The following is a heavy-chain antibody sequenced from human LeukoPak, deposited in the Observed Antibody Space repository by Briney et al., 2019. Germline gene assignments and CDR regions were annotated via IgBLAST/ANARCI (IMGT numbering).Heavy chain of an antibody. J-gene: IGHJ5*02. Sequence: PSQTLSLTCTVSGGSISSSSYYWGWIRQPPGKGLEWIGSIYYSGSTYYNPSLKSRVTISVDTSKNQFSLKLSSVTAADTAVYYCARKRNRIAAAGNWFDPWGQGTLVTVSS. CDR2: IYYSGST. V-gene: IGHV4-39*01. D-gene: IGHD6-13*01. CDR3: ARKRNRIAAAGNWFDP. CDR1: GGSISSSSYY.